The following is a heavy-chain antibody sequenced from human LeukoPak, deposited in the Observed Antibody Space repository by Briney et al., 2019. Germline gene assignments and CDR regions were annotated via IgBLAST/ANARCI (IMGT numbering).Heavy chain of an antibody. J-gene: IGHJ6*02. CDR1: GGSISTYY. Sequence: SETLSLTCTVSGGSISTYYWTWIRQPPGKGLEWIGFSHYSGSTNYNPSLKSRVTISVDPATNQFSLKLNSVTAADTAIYYRARAPRVESDAASGFYGVDVWGQGTTVTVSS. CDR2: SHYSGST. V-gene: IGHV4-59*01. CDR3: ARAPRVESDAASGFYGVDV. D-gene: IGHD3-22*01.